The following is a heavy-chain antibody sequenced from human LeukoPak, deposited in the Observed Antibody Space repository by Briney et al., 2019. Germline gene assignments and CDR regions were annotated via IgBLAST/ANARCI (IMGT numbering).Heavy chain of an antibody. D-gene: IGHD3-10*01. J-gene: IGHJ4*02. CDR2: INPNSGGT. CDR3: ASFANPNYYYGSGSYVAY. V-gene: IGHV1-2*02. Sequence: ASVKVSCKASGGTFSSYAISWVRQAPGQGLEWMGWINPNSGGTNYAQKFQGRVTMTRDTSISTAYMELSRLRSDDTAVYYCASFANPNYYYGSGSYVAYWGQGTLVTVSS. CDR1: GGTFSSYA.